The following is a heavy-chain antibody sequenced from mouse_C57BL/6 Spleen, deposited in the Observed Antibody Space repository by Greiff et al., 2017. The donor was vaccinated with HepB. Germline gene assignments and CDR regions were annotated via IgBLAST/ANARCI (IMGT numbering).Heavy chain of an antibody. CDR2: IYPGDGDT. CDR3: ARDSNGGYFDY. V-gene: IGHV1-80*01. J-gene: IGHJ2*01. D-gene: IGHD2-5*01. CDR1: GYAFSSYW. Sequence: QVQLKESGAELVKPGASVKISCKASGYAFSSYWMNWVKQRPGKGLEWIGQIYPGDGDTNYNGKFKGKATLTADKSSSTAYMQLSSLTSEDSAVYFCARDSNGGYFDYWGQGTTLTVSS.